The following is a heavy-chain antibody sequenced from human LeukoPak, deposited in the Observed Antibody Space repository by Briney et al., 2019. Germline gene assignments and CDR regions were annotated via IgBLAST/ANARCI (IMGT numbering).Heavy chain of an antibody. CDR2: ISSSSSYI. V-gene: IGHV3-21*01. J-gene: IGHJ4*02. D-gene: IGHD3-10*01. CDR3: AREGGKIWFGELAVDY. CDR1: GFTFSSYS. Sequence: PGGSLRLSCAASGFTFSSYSMNWVRQAPGKGLEWVSSISSSSSYIYYADSVKGRFTISRDNAKNSLYLQMNSLRAEDTAVYYCAREGGKIWFGELAVDYWGQGTLVTVSS.